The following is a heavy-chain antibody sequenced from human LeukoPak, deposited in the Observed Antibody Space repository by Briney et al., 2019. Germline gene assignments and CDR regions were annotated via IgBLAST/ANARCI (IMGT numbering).Heavy chain of an antibody. J-gene: IGHJ3*02. Sequence: MNWVRRAPGQGLEWMGWINPNNGNLGYAQKFQGRVTITRNTPISTAYMELSSLTSEDTAVYYCARSDHNSWNAFDIWGQGTMVTVSS. CDR3: ARSDHNSWNAFDI. V-gene: IGHV1-8*03. CDR2: INPNNGNL. D-gene: IGHD1-26*01.